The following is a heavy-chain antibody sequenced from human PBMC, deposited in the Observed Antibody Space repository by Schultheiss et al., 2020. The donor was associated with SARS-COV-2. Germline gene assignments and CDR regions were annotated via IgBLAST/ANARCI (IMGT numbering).Heavy chain of an antibody. CDR1: GGSVSSSSYY. Sequence: SETLSLTCTVSGGSVSSSSYYWGWIRQPPGKGLEWIGYIYYSGSTNYNPSLKSRVTISVDTSKNQFSLKLSSVTAADTAVYYCARGGYSSGWRTGWFDPWGQGTLVTVSS. CDR2: IYYSGST. J-gene: IGHJ5*02. V-gene: IGHV4-61*01. CDR3: ARGGYSSGWRTGWFDP. D-gene: IGHD6-19*01.